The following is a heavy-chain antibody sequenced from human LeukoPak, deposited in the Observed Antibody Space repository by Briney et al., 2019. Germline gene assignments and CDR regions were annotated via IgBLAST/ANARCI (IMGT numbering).Heavy chain of an antibody. V-gene: IGHV3-21*04. J-gene: IGHJ6*02. D-gene: IGHD3-10*01. CDR3: ARELSYYGMDV. CDR1: GFTFSSYS. Sequence: GESLRLSCAASGFTFSSYSMNWVRQAPGKGLEWVSSISSSSNYIYYADSVKGRFTISRDNAKNSLYLQMNSLRAEDTAVYYCARELSYYGMDVWGQGTTVTVSS. CDR2: ISSSSNYI.